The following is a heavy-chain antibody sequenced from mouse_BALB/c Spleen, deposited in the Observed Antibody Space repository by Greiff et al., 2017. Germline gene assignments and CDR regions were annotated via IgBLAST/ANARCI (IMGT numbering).Heavy chain of an antibody. CDR3: ARGTARATSDAMDY. J-gene: IGHJ4*01. V-gene: IGHV5-9-4*01. CDR1: GFTFSSYA. Sequence: EVKLVESGGGLVKPGGSLKLSCAASGFTFSSYAMSWVRQSPEKRLEWVAEISSGGSYTYYPDTVTGRFTISRDNAKNTLYLEMSSLRSEDTAMYYCARGTARATSDAMDYWGQGTSVTVSS. CDR2: ISSGGSYT. D-gene: IGHD3-2*01.